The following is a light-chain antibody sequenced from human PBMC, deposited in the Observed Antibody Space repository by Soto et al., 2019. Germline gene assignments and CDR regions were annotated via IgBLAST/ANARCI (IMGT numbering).Light chain of an antibody. CDR2: EVT. Sequence: QSALTQPASVSGSPGQSVTLSCTGTSGDVGSFNLVSWYQQHPGKAPNLLIYEVTKRPSGVSSRFSGSKSGNTASLTISGLQAEDAADYYCCAYAGGSIYVLFGGRTKVTVL. J-gene: IGLJ2*01. CDR1: SGDVGSFNL. V-gene: IGLV2-23*02. CDR3: CAYAGGSIYVL.